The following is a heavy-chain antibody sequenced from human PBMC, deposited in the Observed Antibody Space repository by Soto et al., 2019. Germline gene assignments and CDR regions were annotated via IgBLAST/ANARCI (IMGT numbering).Heavy chain of an antibody. V-gene: IGHV1-69*01. CDR1: GGTFNNYA. CDR2: IIPAFGTP. D-gene: IGHD3-10*01. Sequence: QVQLAQSGAEVKKRGSSVKVSCRVSGGTFNNYAISWVRQAPGEGLEWMGGIIPAFGTPKYAQRFQDRVTISADVYAATAYMELPSLRSDDTAVYYCARDTREITRVRGVIPYYIYHMDVWGPGTTVAVSS. J-gene: IGHJ6*02. CDR3: ARDTREITRVRGVIPYYIYHMDV.